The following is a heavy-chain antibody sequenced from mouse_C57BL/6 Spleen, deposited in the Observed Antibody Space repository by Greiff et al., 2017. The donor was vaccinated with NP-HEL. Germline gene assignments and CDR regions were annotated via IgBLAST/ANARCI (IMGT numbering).Heavy chain of an antibody. D-gene: IGHD1-1*01. Sequence: VQLQQSGAELVMPGASVKLSCKASGYTFTSYWMHWVKQRPGQGLEWIGEIDPSDSYTNYNQKFKGKSTLTVDKSSSKAYMQLSSLTSEDSAVYYCARSSLLLRYFDVWGTGTTVTVSS. CDR3: ARSSLLLRYFDV. CDR2: IDPSDSYT. V-gene: IGHV1-69*01. J-gene: IGHJ1*03. CDR1: GYTFTSYW.